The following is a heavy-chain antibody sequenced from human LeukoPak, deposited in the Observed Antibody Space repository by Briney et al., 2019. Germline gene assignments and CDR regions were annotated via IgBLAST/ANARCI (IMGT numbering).Heavy chain of an antibody. V-gene: IGHV3-23*01. Sequence: PGGSLRLSCTASGFTFNNYAMTWVRQAPGNGLEWLSAISGSGGTTYSADSVKGRFSISRDNSKNTLYLQMNSLRAEDTAVYYCAKAKYDILTGCPWGYFDYWGQGTLVTVSS. CDR1: GFTFNNYA. CDR2: ISGSGGTT. J-gene: IGHJ4*02. CDR3: AKAKYDILTGCPWGYFDY. D-gene: IGHD3-9*01.